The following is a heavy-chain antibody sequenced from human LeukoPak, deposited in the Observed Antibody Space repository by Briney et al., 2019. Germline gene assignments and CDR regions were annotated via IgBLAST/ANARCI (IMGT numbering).Heavy chain of an antibody. Sequence: GGSLRLSCAASGFTFSDAWMSWVRQAPGKGQEWVGRIKSKTDGGTTDYSAPVKGRLTISRDDSKTTLYLQMNSLKTEDTAVYYCTTGPFDYYGSASYLANGMDVWGQGTTVTVSS. J-gene: IGHJ6*02. CDR3: TTGPFDYYGSASYLANGMDV. V-gene: IGHV3-15*01. CDR2: IKSKTDGGTT. CDR1: GFTFSDAW. D-gene: IGHD3-10*01.